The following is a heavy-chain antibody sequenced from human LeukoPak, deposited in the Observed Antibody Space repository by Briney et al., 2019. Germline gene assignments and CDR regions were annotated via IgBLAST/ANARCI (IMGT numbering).Heavy chain of an antibody. Sequence: PSETLSLTCTVSGYSISSAYYWGWIRQPPGKGLEWIGTIYHSGSTHYNPSLKSRVTISVDASKNQFSLKLSSVTAADTAIYYCARATPPYYYDSSDYFQFDYWGQGTLVTVSS. CDR1: GYSISSAYY. J-gene: IGHJ4*02. V-gene: IGHV4-38-2*02. D-gene: IGHD3-22*01. CDR3: ARATPPYYYDSSDYFQFDY. CDR2: IYHSGST.